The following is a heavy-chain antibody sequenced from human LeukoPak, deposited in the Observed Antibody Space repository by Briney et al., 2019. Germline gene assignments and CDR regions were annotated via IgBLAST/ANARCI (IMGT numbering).Heavy chain of an antibody. CDR1: GFTFSSYG. D-gene: IGHD5-18*01. J-gene: IGHJ4*02. CDR3: STQGYSYGSKFEY. CDR2: ISGSGGST. V-gene: IGHV3-23*01. Sequence: GGSLRLSCAASGFTFSSYGMSWVRQAPGKGLEWVSAISGSGGSTYYADSVKGRFTISRDDSKNTAYLQMNSLKTEDTAVYYCSTQGYSYGSKFEYWGQGTLVTVSS.